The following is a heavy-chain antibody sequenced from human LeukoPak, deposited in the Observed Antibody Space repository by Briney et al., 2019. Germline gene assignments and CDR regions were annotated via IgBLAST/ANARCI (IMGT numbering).Heavy chain of an antibody. CDR1: GFTFNSYD. V-gene: IGHV3-21*01. CDR2: ISSSSSYI. CDR3: AGVAYDYVWGSPSYYFDY. D-gene: IGHD3-16*01. J-gene: IGHJ4*02. Sequence: PGGSLRLSCAASGFTFNSYDMNWVRQAPGKGLEWVSSISSSSSYIYYADSVKGRFTISRDNAKNSLYLQMNSLRAEDTAVYYCAGVAYDYVWGSPSYYFDYWGQGTLVTVSS.